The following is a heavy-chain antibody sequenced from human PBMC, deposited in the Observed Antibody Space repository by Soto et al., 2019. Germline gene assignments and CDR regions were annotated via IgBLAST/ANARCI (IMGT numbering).Heavy chain of an antibody. CDR1: GFTFSSHG. CDR2: TGASGGNT. Sequence: EVHLLESGGGLVQPGGSLRLSCVASGFTFSSHGMSWVRQAPGKGLEWVAGTGASGGNTYHADSVKGLFTISRDNSKNTLYLEMNSLRGDDAALYFCAKHQRPGVAAAGIRDWGQGTLGTLSS. CDR3: AKHQRPGVAAAGIRD. J-gene: IGHJ4*02. V-gene: IGHV3-23*01. D-gene: IGHD6-25*01.